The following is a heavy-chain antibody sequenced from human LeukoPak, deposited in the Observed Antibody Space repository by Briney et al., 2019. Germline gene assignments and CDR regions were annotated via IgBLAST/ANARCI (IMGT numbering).Heavy chain of an antibody. D-gene: IGHD1-14*01. CDR3: AALPGAHKGPYDY. CDR2: IYSDGST. J-gene: IGHJ4*02. V-gene: IGHV3-66*01. Sequence: GGSLRLSCAASRFTFSRYAMTWVRQAAGKGLEWVSVIYSDGSTHYSESVKGRFYISRNNSKKTLYLQMNSLGAEDTALYYYAALPGAHKGPYDYWGQGTLVTVSS. CDR1: RFTFSRYA.